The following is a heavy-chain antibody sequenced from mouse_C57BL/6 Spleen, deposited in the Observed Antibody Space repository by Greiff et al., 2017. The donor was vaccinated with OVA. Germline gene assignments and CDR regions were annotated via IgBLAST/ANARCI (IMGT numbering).Heavy chain of an antibody. CDR2: ISSGGDYI. J-gene: IGHJ3*01. Sequence: EVKLQESGEGLVKPGGSLKLSCAASGFTFSSYAMSWVRQTPEKRLEWVAYISSGGDYIYYADTVTGRFTISRDNARNTLYLQMSILKAEDTAMYDCTKYEYDLGFAYWGQGTLVTVSA. CDR3: TKYEYDLGFAY. V-gene: IGHV5-9-1*02. CDR1: GFTFSSYA. D-gene: IGHD2-4*01.